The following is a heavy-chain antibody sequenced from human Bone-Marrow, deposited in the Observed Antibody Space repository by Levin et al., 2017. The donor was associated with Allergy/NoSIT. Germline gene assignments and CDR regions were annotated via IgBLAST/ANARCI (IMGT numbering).Heavy chain of an antibody. V-gene: IGHV4-59*01. CDR2: VFHSGSA. CDR3: ARKRWGYDAFDM. J-gene: IGHJ3*02. Sequence: TSETLSLTCTVSGASISSYYYTWIRQPPGKGLEWIGYVFHSGSATYNPSLESRVSISVDTSKNQFSLNLRFVTAADAAVYDCARKRWGYDAFDMWGQGTMVTVSS. CDR1: GASISSYY. D-gene: IGHD5-24*01.